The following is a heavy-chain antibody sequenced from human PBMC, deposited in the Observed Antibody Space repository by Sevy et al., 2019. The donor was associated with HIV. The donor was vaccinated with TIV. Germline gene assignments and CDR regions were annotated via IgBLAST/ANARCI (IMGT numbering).Heavy chain of an antibody. Sequence: GGSLRLSCAASGFTFSNYWMNWVRQAPGKGLEWVAIIKQDGSEKYYVDSVKGRFTVSRDKAKNSLYLQMDSLRADDTAVYYCAAGTGWLIDYWGQGTLVTVSS. J-gene: IGHJ4*02. CDR3: AAGTGWLIDY. CDR2: IKQDGSEK. CDR1: GFTFSNYW. V-gene: IGHV3-7*01. D-gene: IGHD3-22*01.